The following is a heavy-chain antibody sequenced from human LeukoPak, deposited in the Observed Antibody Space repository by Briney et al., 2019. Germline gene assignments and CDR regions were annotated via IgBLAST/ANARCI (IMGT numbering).Heavy chain of an antibody. CDR3: ARRPRYCNTTRVCVGGVDM. Sequence: SETLSLTCTVSGYSISSDYYWGWIRQPPGKGLEWIGTISQSGSTYYNPSLKSRVSISMDTLKNQLSLKLSIVTAADTAVYYCARRPRYCNTTRVCVGGVDMWGQGTPVTVSS. CDR1: GYSISSDYY. D-gene: IGHD2/OR15-2a*01. J-gene: IGHJ3*02. CDR2: ISQSGST. V-gene: IGHV4-38-2*02.